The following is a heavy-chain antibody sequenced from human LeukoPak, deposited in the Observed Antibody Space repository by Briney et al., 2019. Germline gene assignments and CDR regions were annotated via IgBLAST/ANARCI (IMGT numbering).Heavy chain of an antibody. CDR3: AKKMSITAASQVDY. Sequence: GGSLRLSCAASGFTFSSYSMSWVRQAPGKGLEWVSAISSSGGSTDYTDSVKVRFTISRDNSKNTLYLQMNSLRAEDSAVYYCAKKMSITAASQVDYWGQGTLVTVSS. V-gene: IGHV3-23*01. CDR1: GFTFSSYS. J-gene: IGHJ4*02. D-gene: IGHD1-20*01. CDR2: ISSSGGST.